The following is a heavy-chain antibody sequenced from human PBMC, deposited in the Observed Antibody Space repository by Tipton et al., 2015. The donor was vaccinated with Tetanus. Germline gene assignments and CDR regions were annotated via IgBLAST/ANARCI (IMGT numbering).Heavy chain of an antibody. D-gene: IGHD6-6*01. CDR1: GDSVSGYY. CDR3: ARALKQLVRVGDY. CDR2: VYYTGDT. J-gene: IGHJ4*02. V-gene: IGHV4-59*02. Sequence: TLSLTCTVSGDSVSGYYWSWIRQPPGKGLEWVGYVYYTGDTNYNPSLKSRVTISMDRSENQISLKMTSVTAADTAVYYCARALKQLVRVGDYWGQGTLVTVSS.